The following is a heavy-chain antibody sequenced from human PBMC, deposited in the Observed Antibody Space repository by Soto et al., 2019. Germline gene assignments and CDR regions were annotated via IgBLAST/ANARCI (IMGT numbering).Heavy chain of an antibody. CDR2: MNPNSANT. J-gene: IGHJ6*02. CDR1: GYTFTSYD. Sequence: QVQLVQSGAEVKKPGASVKVSCKASGYTFTSYDINWVRQATGQGLEWMGWMNPNSANTDYAQKFQGRVTMTRNTSISTAYMELSSLSSEDTAVYSCARDQANYGMDVWGQGTTVTVSS. V-gene: IGHV1-8*01. CDR3: ARDQANYGMDV.